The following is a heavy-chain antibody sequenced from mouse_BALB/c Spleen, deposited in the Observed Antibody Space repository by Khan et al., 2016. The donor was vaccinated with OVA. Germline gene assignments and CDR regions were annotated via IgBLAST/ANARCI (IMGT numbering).Heavy chain of an antibody. CDR1: GFTFSSFA. J-gene: IGHJ2*01. V-gene: IGHV5-6-5*01. CDR2: ISSGGFT. CDR3: AEDLFLYYFDY. D-gene: IGHD6-1*01. Sequence: EVELVESGGGLVKPGGSLKLSCAASGFTFSSFAMSWVRQTPETRLEWVASISSGGFTYYPDNLKGRFTISRDNDRDILYLQMSSLMSEDTAIYYCAEDLFLYYFDYWGQGTTLTVSS.